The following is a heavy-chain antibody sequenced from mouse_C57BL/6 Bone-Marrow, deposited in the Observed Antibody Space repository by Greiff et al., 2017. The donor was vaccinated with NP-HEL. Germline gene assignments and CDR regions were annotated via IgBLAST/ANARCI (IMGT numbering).Heavy chain of an antibody. CDR2: IYPGGGYT. Sequence: VQLQQSGAELVRPGTSVKMSCKASGYTFTNYWIGWAKQRPGHGLAWIGDIYPGGGYTNYNEKFKGKATLTADKSSSTAYMQFSSLTSEDAAIYYCARLGLPPLYFDYWGQGTTLTVSS. CDR3: ARLGLPPLYFDY. D-gene: IGHD2-2*01. CDR1: GYTFTNYW. J-gene: IGHJ2*01. V-gene: IGHV1-63*01.